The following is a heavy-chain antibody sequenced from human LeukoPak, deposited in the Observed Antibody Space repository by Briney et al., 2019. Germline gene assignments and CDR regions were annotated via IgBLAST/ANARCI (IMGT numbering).Heavy chain of an antibody. CDR1: DYTFTSYV. Sequence: ASVKVSCKASDYTFTSYVITWVRQAPGQGLEWMGWISPYNGNTNYAQKVQGRVTMTTDTSTSTAYMELRSLRADDTAVYYCARGSGYSSLDAFDIWGQGTMVTVSS. V-gene: IGHV1-18*01. CDR3: ARGSGYSSLDAFDI. CDR2: ISPYNGNT. D-gene: IGHD3-22*01. J-gene: IGHJ3*02.